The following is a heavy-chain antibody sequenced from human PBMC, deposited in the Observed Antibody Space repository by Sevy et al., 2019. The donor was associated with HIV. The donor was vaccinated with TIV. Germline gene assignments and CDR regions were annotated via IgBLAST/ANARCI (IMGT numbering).Heavy chain of an antibody. CDR1: GFTVSSNY. CDR2: IYSGGST. V-gene: IGHV3-53*01. D-gene: IGHD2-15*01. CDR3: ARDRIHCSGGSCYPAYFDY. J-gene: IGHJ4*02. Sequence: GGSLRLSCAASGFTVSSNYMSWVRQAPGKGLEWVSVIYSGGSTYYADYVKGRFTISRDNSKNTLKLQLNSLRAEDTAVYYCARDRIHCSGGSCYPAYFDYWGQGTLVTVSS.